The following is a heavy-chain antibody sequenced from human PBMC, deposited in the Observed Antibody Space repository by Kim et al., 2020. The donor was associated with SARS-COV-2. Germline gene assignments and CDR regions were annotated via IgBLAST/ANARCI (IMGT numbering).Heavy chain of an antibody. J-gene: IGHJ4*02. V-gene: IGHV3-23*01. D-gene: IGHD3-22*01. CDR3: AKDRHYDSSGYYWTLDY. Sequence: GGSLRLSCAASGFTFITYAMTWVRQAPGKGLEWVSGISGSGDNTYYADSVKGRFTISRDNSNNTLYLQMNSLRVEDTAVYYCAKDRHYDSSGYYWTLDYWGQGTLVTVSS. CDR2: ISGSGDNT. CDR1: GFTFITYA.